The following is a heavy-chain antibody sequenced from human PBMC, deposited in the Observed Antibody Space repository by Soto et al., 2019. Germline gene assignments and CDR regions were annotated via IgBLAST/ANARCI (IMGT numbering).Heavy chain of an antibody. J-gene: IGHJ6*02. V-gene: IGHV1-3*01. Sequence: QVKLVQSGAEVKKPGASVKVSCKASGYTFTSYAMHWVRQAPGQRLEWMGWINAGNGNTKYSQKFQGRVTITRDTSASTAYMELSSLRSEDTAVYYCARGLRMYRSGGMDVWGQGTTVTVSS. CDR2: INAGNGNT. CDR3: ARGLRMYRSGGMDV. CDR1: GYTFTSYA. D-gene: IGHD2-8*02.